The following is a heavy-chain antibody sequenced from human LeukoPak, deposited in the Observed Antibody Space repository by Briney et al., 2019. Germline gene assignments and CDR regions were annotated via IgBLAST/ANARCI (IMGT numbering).Heavy chain of an antibody. V-gene: IGHV3-53*01. CDR1: GFAVSTNY. Sequence: PGGSLRLSCAASGFAVSTNYMNWVRQAPGRRLEWVSIIHSSGSTFYADSVKGRFTISRDNSKNMVYLQMDTLRAEDTAVYYCAKTLFFDCWGQGTLVTVSS. CDR2: IHSSGST. J-gene: IGHJ4*02. CDR3: AKTLFFDC.